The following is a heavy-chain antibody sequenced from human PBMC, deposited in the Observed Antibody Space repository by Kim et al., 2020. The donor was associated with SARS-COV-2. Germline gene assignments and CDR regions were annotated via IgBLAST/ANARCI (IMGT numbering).Heavy chain of an antibody. J-gene: IGHJ4*02. D-gene: IGHD2-15*01. V-gene: IGHV1-3*01. Sequence: GNTKYSQKFQGRVTITRDTSASTAYMELSSLRSEDTAVYYCARGSLWDIWWGQGTLVTVSS. CDR3: ARGSLWDIW. CDR2: GNT.